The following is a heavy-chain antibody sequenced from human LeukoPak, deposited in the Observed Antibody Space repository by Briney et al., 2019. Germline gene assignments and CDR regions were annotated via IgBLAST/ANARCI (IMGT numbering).Heavy chain of an antibody. J-gene: IGHJ4*02. CDR3: ARDVRSSSSGLSDY. CDR1: GYTFTGYY. CDR2: INPNSGGT. D-gene: IGHD6-6*01. V-gene: IGHV1-2*06. Sequence: GASVKVSCKASGYTFTGYYMHWVRQAPGQGLEWMGRINPNSGGTNYAQKFQGRVTMTRETSISTAYMDVSRLRSDDTAVYYCARDVRSSSSGLSDYWGQGTLVTVSS.